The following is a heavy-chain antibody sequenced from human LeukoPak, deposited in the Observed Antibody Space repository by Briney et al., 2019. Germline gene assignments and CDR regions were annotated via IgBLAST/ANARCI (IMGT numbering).Heavy chain of an antibody. J-gene: IGHJ4*02. CDR1: GFTFNNYW. D-gene: IGHD3-22*01. CDR2: INSGGSGT. CDR3: ARDLGYYYDSSGYYYGAFDY. Sequence: GGSLRLSCAASGFTFNNYWMYWVRQAPGKGLEWVSRINSGGSGTTYADSVKGRFTISRDNDKDTLYLQMNSLRAEDTAVYYCARDLGYYYDSSGYYYGAFDYWGQGTLVTVSS. V-gene: IGHV3-74*01.